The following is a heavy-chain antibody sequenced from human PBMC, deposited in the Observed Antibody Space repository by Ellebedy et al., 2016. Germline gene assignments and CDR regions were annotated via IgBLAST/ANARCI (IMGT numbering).Heavy chain of an antibody. CDR2: INPNSGDT. V-gene: IGHV1-2*04. Sequence: ASVKVSCKASGYTFTGYFMHWVRQAPGQGLEWMGWINPNSGDTNYAQKFQGWVTMTRDTSISTAYMELSRLRSDDTADYYCARQEMATIGDSFDIWGQGTMVTVSS. J-gene: IGHJ3*02. D-gene: IGHD5-24*01. CDR1: GYTFTGYF. CDR3: ARQEMATIGDSFDI.